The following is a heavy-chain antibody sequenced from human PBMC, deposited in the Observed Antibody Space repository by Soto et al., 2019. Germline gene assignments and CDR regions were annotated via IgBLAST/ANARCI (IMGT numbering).Heavy chain of an antibody. V-gene: IGHV5-51*01. Sequence: PGESLKISCKGSGYSFTSYWIGWVRQMPGKGLEWMGIIYPGDSDTRYSPSFQGQVTISADKSISTAYLQWSSLKASDTAMYYCARSMGEYYYGSGSYHAFDIWGKGTMVTVSS. CDR2: IYPGDSDT. D-gene: IGHD3-10*01. CDR3: ARSMGEYYYGSGSYHAFDI. CDR1: GYSFTSYW. J-gene: IGHJ3*02.